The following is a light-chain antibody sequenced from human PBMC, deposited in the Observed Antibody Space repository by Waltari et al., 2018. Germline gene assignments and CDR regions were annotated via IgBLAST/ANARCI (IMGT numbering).Light chain of an antibody. J-gene: IGLJ2*01. V-gene: IGLV1-40*01. CDR1: RSNIGASPD. CDR3: QSYDTRLSGSVI. CDR2: GSP. Sequence: QSVLTQPPSVSGAPGQRVTISCIGGRSNIGASPDVHRYQQLPQTAPKLLIYGSPNRPSGISDRFSGSKSGTSASLVITGLQTEDEAVYYCQSYDTRLSGSVIFGGGTELTVL.